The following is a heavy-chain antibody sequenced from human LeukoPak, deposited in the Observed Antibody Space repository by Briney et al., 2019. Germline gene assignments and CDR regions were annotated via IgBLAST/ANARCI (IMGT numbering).Heavy chain of an antibody. J-gene: IGHJ1*01. CDR2: IGGSGGLT. CDR3: TVQQLLTAEYFQS. Sequence: GGSLRLSCAASGFTFSSYAMSWVRQAPGKGLEWVSGIGGSGGLTFYADSVKGRFIISRDNSKNTVYLQMNSLGVEDTAIYYCTVQQLLTAEYFQSWGQGTLVTVSS. V-gene: IGHV3-23*01. D-gene: IGHD6-13*01. CDR1: GFTFSSYA.